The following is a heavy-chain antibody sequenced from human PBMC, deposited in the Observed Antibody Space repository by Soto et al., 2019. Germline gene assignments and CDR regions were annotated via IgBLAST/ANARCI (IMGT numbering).Heavy chain of an antibody. CDR1: GGSISSGGYY. D-gene: IGHD3-10*01. V-gene: IGHV4-31*03. J-gene: IGHJ5*02. CDR2: IYYSGST. Sequence: QVQLQESGPGLVKPSQTLSLTCTVSGGSISSGGYYWSWIRQHPGKGLEWIGYIYYSGSTYYNPSLKSRVTISVDTSKNQFSLKLSSVTAADTAVYYCARVRMVRGVIIENWFDPWGQGTLVTVSS. CDR3: ARVRMVRGVIIENWFDP.